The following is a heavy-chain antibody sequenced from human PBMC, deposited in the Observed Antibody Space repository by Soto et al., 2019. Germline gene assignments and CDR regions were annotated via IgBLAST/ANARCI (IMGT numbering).Heavy chain of an antibody. J-gene: IGHJ6*02. Sequence: SETLSLTCTVSGGSISSGDYYWSWIRQPPGKGLERIGYIYYSGSTYYNPSLKSRVTISVDTSKNQFSLKLSSVTAADTAVYYCASASSGYYLRYYYGMDVWGQGTTVTVSS. V-gene: IGHV4-30-4*01. CDR2: IYYSGST. CDR1: GGSISSGDYY. D-gene: IGHD3-3*01. CDR3: ASASSGYYLRYYYGMDV.